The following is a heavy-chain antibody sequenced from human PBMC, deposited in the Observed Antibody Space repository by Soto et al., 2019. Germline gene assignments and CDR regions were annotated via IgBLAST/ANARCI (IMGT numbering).Heavy chain of an antibody. CDR2: IWYDGSNK. Sequence: GGSLRLSCAASGFTFSSYGMHWVRQAPGKGLEWVAVIWYDGSNKYYADSVKGRFTISRDNSKNTLYLQMNSLRAEDTAVYYCARDKEQLVYGYYGMDVWGQGTTVTVSS. CDR3: ARDKEQLVYGYYGMDV. D-gene: IGHD6-6*01. CDR1: GFTFSSYG. J-gene: IGHJ6*02. V-gene: IGHV3-33*01.